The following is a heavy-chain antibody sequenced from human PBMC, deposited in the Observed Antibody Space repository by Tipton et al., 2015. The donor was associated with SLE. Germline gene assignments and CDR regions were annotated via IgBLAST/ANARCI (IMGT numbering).Heavy chain of an antibody. D-gene: IGHD3-10*01. V-gene: IGHV4-39*07. J-gene: IGHJ4*02. Sequence: LSLTCTVSGGSISSSSYYWGWIRQPPGKGLEWIGSIYYSGSTYYNPSLKSRVTISVDTSKNQFSLKLSSVTAADTAVYYCATGGREYYFDYWGQGTLVTVSS. CDR3: ATGGREYYFDY. CDR1: GGSISSSSYY. CDR2: IYYSGST.